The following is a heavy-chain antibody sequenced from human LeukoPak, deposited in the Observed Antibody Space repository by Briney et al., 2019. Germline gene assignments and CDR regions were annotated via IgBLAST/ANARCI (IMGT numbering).Heavy chain of an antibody. CDR3: ARAQYYYDSSGYHSTHFHAFDI. V-gene: IGHV1-18*01. D-gene: IGHD3-22*01. CDR1: GYTFTSYG. CDR2: ISAYNGNT. J-gene: IGHJ3*02. Sequence: ASVKVSCKASGYTFTSYGISWVRQAPGQGPEWMGWISAYNGNTNYAQKLQGRVTMTTDTSTSTAYMELRSLRSDDTAVYYCARAQYYYDSSGYHSTHFHAFDIWGQGTMVTVSS.